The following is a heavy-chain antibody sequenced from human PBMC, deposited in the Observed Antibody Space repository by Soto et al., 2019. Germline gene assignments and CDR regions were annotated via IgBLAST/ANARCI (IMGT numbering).Heavy chain of an antibody. CDR3: ARDRGSYALDY. V-gene: IGHV1-18*01. Sequence: QVQLVQSGAEVKKPGASVKVSCKASGYSFTSYGISWVRQAPGQGLEWMGWISANNGNTNYAQGRVTMTTDTSTRTAYMELRSLRSDDTAVYYCARDRGSYALDYWGQGTLVTVSS. J-gene: IGHJ4*02. D-gene: IGHD1-26*01. CDR1: GYSFTSYG. CDR2: ISANNGNT.